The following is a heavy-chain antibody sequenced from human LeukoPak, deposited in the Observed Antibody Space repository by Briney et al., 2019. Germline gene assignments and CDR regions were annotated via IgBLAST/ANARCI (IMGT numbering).Heavy chain of an antibody. CDR2: IYYSGST. D-gene: IGHD4-11*01. CDR3: ARGRSTTVIYHYYYMDV. CDR1: GGSISSYY. Sequence: KTSETLSLTCTVSGGSISSYYWSWIRQPPGKGLEWIGYIYYSGSTNYNPSLKSRVTISVDTSKNQFSLKVSSVTAADTAVYYCARGRSTTVIYHYYYMDVWGKGTTVTVSS. J-gene: IGHJ6*03. V-gene: IGHV4-59*12.